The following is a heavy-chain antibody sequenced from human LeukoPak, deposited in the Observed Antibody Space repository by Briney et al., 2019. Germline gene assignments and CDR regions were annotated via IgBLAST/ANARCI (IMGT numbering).Heavy chain of an antibody. Sequence: ASVKVSCKASGYTFTSYAMHWVRQAPGQRLEWMGWINAGSGNTKYSQKFQGRVTITRDTSASTAYMELSSLRSEDTAVYYCARDLGGDYRRYYFDYWGQGTLVTVSS. J-gene: IGHJ4*02. D-gene: IGHD4-17*01. V-gene: IGHV1-3*01. CDR2: INAGSGNT. CDR3: ARDLGGDYRRYYFDY. CDR1: GYTFTSYA.